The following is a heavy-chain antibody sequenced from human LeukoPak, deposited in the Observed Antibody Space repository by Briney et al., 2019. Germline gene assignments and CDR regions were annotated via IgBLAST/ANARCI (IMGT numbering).Heavy chain of an antibody. CDR1: GYTFTGYY. V-gene: IGHV1-2*02. Sequence: GASVKVSCKASGYTFTGYYMHWVRQAPGQGLEWMGWINPNSGGTNYAQKFQGRVSMTRDTSISTAYMELSRLRSDDTAVYYCARELTTMVRGAKPLFDYWGQGTLVTVSS. CDR2: INPNSGGT. D-gene: IGHD3-10*01. J-gene: IGHJ4*02. CDR3: ARELTTMVRGAKPLFDY.